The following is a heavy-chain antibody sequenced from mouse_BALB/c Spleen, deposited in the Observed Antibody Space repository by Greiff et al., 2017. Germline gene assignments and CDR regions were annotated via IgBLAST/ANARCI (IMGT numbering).Heavy chain of an antibody. J-gene: IGHJ2*01. D-gene: IGHD2-13*01. CDR2: ISSGGSYT. V-gene: IGHV5-9-4*01. CDR1: GFTFSSYA. Sequence: EVQVVESGGGLVKPGGSLKLSCAASGFTFSSYAMSWVRQSPEKRLEWVAEISSGGSYTYYPDTVTGRFTISRDNAKNTLYLEMSSLRSEDTAMYYCARRGLTGDFDYWGQGTTLTVSS. CDR3: ARRGLTGDFDY.